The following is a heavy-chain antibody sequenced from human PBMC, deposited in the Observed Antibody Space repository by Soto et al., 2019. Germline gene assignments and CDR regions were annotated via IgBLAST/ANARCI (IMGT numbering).Heavy chain of an antibody. V-gene: IGHV5-51*01. D-gene: IGHD6-19*01. J-gene: IGHJ4*02. CDR3: AIAVSGTSFDY. Sequence: EVQLVQSGAEVIKPGESLKISCEGSGYSFTSYWIAWVRQMPGKGLEWVGFIYPRDSDTRYSPSFQGQVTISADKSISTAHLQWSSLKASDTAIYYCAIAVSGTSFDYWGQGSLVTVSS. CDR1: GYSFTSYW. CDR2: IYPRDSDT.